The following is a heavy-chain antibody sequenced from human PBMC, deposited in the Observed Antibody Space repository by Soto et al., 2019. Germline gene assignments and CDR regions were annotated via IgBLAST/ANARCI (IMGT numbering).Heavy chain of an antibody. J-gene: IGHJ6*02. CDR1: GGTFSSYA. V-gene: IGHV1-69*06. Sequence: GASVKVSCKASGGTFSSYAISWVRQAPGQGLEWMGGIIPIFGTANFAQKFQGRVTITADKSTSTAYMELTILRDEDTAVYYCARGGSAERQTDGDSYHYYPMDVWGQGTTVTVSS. CDR2: IIPIFGTA. CDR3: ARGGSAERQTDGDSYHYYPMDV. D-gene: IGHD3-22*01.